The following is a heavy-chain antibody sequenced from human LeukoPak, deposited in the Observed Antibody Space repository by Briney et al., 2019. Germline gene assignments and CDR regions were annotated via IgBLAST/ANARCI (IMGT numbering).Heavy chain of an antibody. CDR2: IKQDGSEQ. J-gene: IGHJ4*02. Sequence: PGGSLRLSCAASGFTLSNYWMTWVRQAPGKGLEWVANIKQDGSEQYYVDSLKGRFTISRDNAKNSLYLQMNILRAEDTAVYYCGRERGSESYSKAPPFDYWGQGALVTVSS. D-gene: IGHD3-10*01. CDR3: GRERGSESYSKAPPFDY. CDR1: GFTLSNYW. V-gene: IGHV3-7*01.